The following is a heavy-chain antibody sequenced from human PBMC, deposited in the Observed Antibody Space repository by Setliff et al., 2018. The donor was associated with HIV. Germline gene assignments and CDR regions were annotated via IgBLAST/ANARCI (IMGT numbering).Heavy chain of an antibody. D-gene: IGHD4-17*01. J-gene: IGHJ5*02. V-gene: IGHV7-4-1*01. CDR2: INTQTGSP. CDR1: GYTFINYA. CDR3: ARALYGDYGGDLNWLDP. Sequence: GASVKVSCKASGYTFINYAMNWVRQAPGQGLEWMGWINTQTGSPTYAQAFTGRFVFSVDTSVTTAYLQIGGLKADDTAVYYCARALYGDYGGDLNWLDPWGQGTLVTVSS.